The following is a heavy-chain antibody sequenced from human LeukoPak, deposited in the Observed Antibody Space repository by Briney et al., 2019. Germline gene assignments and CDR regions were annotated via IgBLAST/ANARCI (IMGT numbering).Heavy chain of an antibody. V-gene: IGHV3-21*01. CDR2: ISSSSSYI. CDR1: GFTFSSYS. D-gene: IGHD6-19*01. CDR3: ARDRMDGRGSGWYSGPESMDV. Sequence: GGSLRLSCAASGFTFSSYSMNWVRQAPGKGLEWVSSISSSSSYIYYADSVKGRFTLSRDNAKNSLYLQMNSLRAEDTAVYYCARDRMDGRGSGWYSGPESMDVWGRGTTVTVSS. J-gene: IGHJ6*04.